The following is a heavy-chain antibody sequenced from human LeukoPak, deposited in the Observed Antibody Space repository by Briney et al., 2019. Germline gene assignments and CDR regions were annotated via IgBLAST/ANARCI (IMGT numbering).Heavy chain of an antibody. J-gene: IGHJ4*02. CDR1: GYTFTSYG. CDR3: ARFDPYDSSGYYSDY. Sequence: ASVKVSCKASGYTFTSYGISWVRQAPGQGLEWMGWISAYNGNTNYAQKLQGRVTMTRDTSISTAYMELSRLRPDDTAVYYCARFDPYDSSGYYSDYWGQGTLVTVPS. CDR2: ISAYNGNT. D-gene: IGHD3-22*01. V-gene: IGHV1-18*01.